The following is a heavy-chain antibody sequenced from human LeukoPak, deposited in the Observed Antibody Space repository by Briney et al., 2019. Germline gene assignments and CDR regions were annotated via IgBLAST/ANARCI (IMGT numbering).Heavy chain of an antibody. CDR3: ARVGCTSNSCYTDS. V-gene: IGHV3-7*05. D-gene: IGHD2-2*02. CDR1: GFSLSTYW. Sequence: GGSLRLSCAASGFSLSTYWMSWVRQAPGQGLEWVANIKQDASEKHYVDSVKGRFTISRDNAKNSLYLQMNSLRAEDTAVHYCARVGCTSNSCYTDSWGQGTLVTVSS. CDR2: IKQDASEK. J-gene: IGHJ5*01.